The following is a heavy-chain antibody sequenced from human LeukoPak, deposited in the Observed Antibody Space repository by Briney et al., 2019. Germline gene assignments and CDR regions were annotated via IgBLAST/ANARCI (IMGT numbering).Heavy chain of an antibody. V-gene: IGHV3-30*18. D-gene: IGHD2-21*02. Sequence: GGSLRLSCAASGFTFSSYGMHRVRQAPGKGLEWVSVISYDGSSKDYADSVKGRFTISRDNTKNTLYLQMNSLRAEDTAVYYCAKRGSCGGDCYSGPPDYWGQGTLVTVSS. CDR1: GFTFSSYG. CDR3: AKRGSCGGDCYSGPPDY. J-gene: IGHJ4*02. CDR2: ISYDGSSK.